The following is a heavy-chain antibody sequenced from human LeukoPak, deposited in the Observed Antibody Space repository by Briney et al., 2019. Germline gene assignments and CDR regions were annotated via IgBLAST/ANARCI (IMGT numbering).Heavy chain of an antibody. CDR3: ARSVRRGFNFDS. D-gene: IGHD1-26*01. J-gene: IGHJ4*02. CDR2: INHSGST. V-gene: IGHV4-34*01. Sequence: PSETLSLTCAVYGGSFSGYYWSWIRQPPGKGLEWIGEINHSGSTNYNPSLKSRVTISVDTSKNQFSLKLSSVTAADTAVYYCARSVRRGFNFDSWGQGTLVTVSS. CDR1: GGSFSGYY.